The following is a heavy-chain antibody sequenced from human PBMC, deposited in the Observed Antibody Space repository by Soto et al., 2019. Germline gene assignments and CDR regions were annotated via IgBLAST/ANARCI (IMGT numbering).Heavy chain of an antibody. Sequence: SETLSLTCAVYGGSFSGYYWSWIRQPPGKGLEWIGEINHSGSTNYNASVKSRVTISVDTSKNQFSLKLSSVTAADTAVYYCASSGSGIYYGMDVWGQGTTVTVSS. D-gene: IGHD3-10*01. V-gene: IGHV4-34*01. CDR3: ASSGSGIYYGMDV. J-gene: IGHJ6*02. CDR1: GGSFSGYY. CDR2: INHSGST.